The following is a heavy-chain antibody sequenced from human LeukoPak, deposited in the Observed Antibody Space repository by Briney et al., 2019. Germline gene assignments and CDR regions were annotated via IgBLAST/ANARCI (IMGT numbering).Heavy chain of an antibody. J-gene: IGHJ4*02. CDR1: GYTFTSYV. Sequence: ASVKVSCKASGYTFTSYVIRWVRQSPGQGLEWMGWIGSYNGNTNYAKQIQGRVTMTTHETTSTAYRELKSMGSDATAVYYCAGGGGSYYDYFDYWGQETLVTVSS. CDR3: AGGGGSYYDYFDY. CDR2: IGSYNGNT. V-gene: IGHV1-18*01. D-gene: IGHD1-26*01.